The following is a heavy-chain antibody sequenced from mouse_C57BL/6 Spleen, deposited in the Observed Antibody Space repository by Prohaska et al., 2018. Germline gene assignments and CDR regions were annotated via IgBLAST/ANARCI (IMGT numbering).Heavy chain of an antibody. Sequence: EVQLLETGGGLVQPGGSRGLSCEGSGFTFSGFWMSWVRQTPGKTLEWIGDINSGGSVITYELSIKFRFTSFRDNDKSTLYLQMSHVRSKDTATYFCLRYGNYWYFDVWGTGTTVTVSS. D-gene: IGHD2-1*01. CDR1: GFTFSGFW. V-gene: IGHV11-2*01. J-gene: IGHJ1*03. CDR3: LRYGNYWYFDV. CDR2: INSGGSVI.